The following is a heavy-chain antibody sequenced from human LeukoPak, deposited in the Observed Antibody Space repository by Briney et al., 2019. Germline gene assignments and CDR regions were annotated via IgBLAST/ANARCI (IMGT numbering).Heavy chain of an antibody. J-gene: IGHJ4*02. V-gene: IGHV5-51*01. Sequence: GESLKISWKGSGYSFTSYWIGWVRQMPGKSLEGMGIIYSGDSGTRYCPSFQGQVNISADKSISTAYLQWSSLKASDTAIYYCARRSGYGGFFGYWGQGTQVTVSS. CDR3: ARRSGYGGFFGY. CDR2: IYSGDSGT. CDR1: GYSFTSYW. D-gene: IGHD5-12*01.